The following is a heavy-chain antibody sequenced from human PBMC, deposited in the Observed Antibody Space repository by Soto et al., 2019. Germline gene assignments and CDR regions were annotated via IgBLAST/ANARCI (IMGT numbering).Heavy chain of an antibody. CDR3: ARDNASNGDDN. J-gene: IGHJ4*02. CDR2: IYSGGST. CDR1: GFTVSSNY. V-gene: IGHV3-53*01. D-gene: IGHD7-27*01. Sequence: SLRLSCAASGFTVSSNYMSWVRQAPGKGLEWVSVIYSGGSTYYADSVKGRFTISRDNSKNTLYLQMNSLRAEDTAVYYCARDNASNGDDNGGQGTLVTVSS.